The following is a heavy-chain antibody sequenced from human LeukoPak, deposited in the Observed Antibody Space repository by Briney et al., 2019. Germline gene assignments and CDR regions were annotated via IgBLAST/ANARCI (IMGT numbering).Heavy chain of an antibody. V-gene: IGHV3-7*01. D-gene: IGHD3-10*01. Sequence: GGSLRLSCVVSGFTFSSYSMVWVRQAPGKGLQWVANMKKDGSETNYVDSVKGRFTISRDNAKNSLYLQMNSLRAEDTAVYYCGRHRSGSGTYFIDYWGQGTLVSVSS. CDR3: GRHRSGSGTYFIDY. CDR2: MKKDGSET. CDR1: GFTFSSYS. J-gene: IGHJ4*02.